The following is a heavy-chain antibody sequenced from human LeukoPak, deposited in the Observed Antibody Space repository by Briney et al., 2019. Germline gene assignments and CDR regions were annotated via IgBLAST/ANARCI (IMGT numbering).Heavy chain of an antibody. CDR2: IIPILGIA. V-gene: IGHV1-69*04. J-gene: IGHJ4*02. CDR3: ASNGGRDPGYFDY. D-gene: IGHD1-26*01. Sequence: ASVKVSCKASGGTFSSYAISWVRQAPGQGLEWMGRIIPILGIANYAQKFQGRVTITADKSTSTAYMELSSLRSEDTAVYYCASNGGRDPGYFDYWGQGTLVTVSS. CDR1: GGTFSSYA.